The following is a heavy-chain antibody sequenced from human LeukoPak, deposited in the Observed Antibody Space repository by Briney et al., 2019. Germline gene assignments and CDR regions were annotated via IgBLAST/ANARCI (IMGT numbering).Heavy chain of an antibody. CDR3: ARLPAITTYYYYYIDV. Sequence: SETLSLTCAVSGGSISSSSLYWGWIRQAPGKRLECIGTIYYSGSSYYTPSLEGRVTMSVDTSKNEFSLRLSSVTAADTAVYYCARLPAITTYYYYYIDVWGKGTMVTVSS. CDR1: GGSISSSSLY. D-gene: IGHD5-12*01. V-gene: IGHV4-39*01. CDR2: IYYSGSS. J-gene: IGHJ6*03.